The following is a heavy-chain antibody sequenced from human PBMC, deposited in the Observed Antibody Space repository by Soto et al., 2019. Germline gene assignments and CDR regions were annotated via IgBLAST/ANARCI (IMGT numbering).Heavy chain of an antibody. CDR2: INAANGNT. J-gene: IGHJ4*02. CDR3: ARSLMNPAMVTFYYFDY. Sequence: ASVKVSCKASGYTFTTYAMHWVRQAPGQRLEWMGWINAANGNTKYSQKFQGRDTITRDTSASTAYMELSSLRSEDTAVYTCARSLMNPAMVTFYYFDYWGQGTLVTVSS. V-gene: IGHV1-3*01. D-gene: IGHD5-18*01. CDR1: GYTFTTYA.